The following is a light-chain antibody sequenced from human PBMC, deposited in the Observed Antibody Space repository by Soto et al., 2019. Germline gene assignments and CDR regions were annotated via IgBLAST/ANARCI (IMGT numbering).Light chain of an antibody. Sequence: DIQLTQSPSFLSASVGDRVTITCRASQGISSLLAWYQQRPGKAPKLLIYAASTLQSGVPSRFSGSGSGTEFTLTISSLQPEDFATYYCQHLISYPLTFGQGTRREIK. J-gene: IGKJ5*01. V-gene: IGKV1-9*01. CDR1: QGISSL. CDR3: QHLISYPLT. CDR2: AAS.